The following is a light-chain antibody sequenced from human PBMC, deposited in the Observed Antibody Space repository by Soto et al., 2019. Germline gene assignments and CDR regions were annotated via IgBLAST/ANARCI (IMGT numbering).Light chain of an antibody. Sequence: QAVVTQPPSVSGAPGQTVTISCTGSNSNIGGGYDVHWYQQLPGTAPKLLIYANNNRPSGVPDRFSGSKSGTSASLAITGLQAEDEADYYCQSYDNSLNVVFGGGTKLTVL. J-gene: IGLJ3*02. V-gene: IGLV1-40*01. CDR3: QSYDNSLNVV. CDR1: NSNIGGGYD. CDR2: ANN.